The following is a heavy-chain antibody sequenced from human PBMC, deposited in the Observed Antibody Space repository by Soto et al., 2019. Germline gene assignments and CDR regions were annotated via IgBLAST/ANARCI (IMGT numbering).Heavy chain of an antibody. V-gene: IGHV3-21*01. Sequence: VQLVESGGGLVKPGGSLRLSCAASGFTFSSYSMNWVRQAPGKGLEWVSSISSSSSYIYYADSVKGRFTISRDNAKNSMYLQMNSLRAEDTAVYYCARDGLTAAMFGYAFEIWGQGTMVTVSS. J-gene: IGHJ3*02. CDR2: ISSSSSYI. CDR3: ARDGLTAAMFGYAFEI. CDR1: GFTFSSYS. D-gene: IGHD2-2*01.